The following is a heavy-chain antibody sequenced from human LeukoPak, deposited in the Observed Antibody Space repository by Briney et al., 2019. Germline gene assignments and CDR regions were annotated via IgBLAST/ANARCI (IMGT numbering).Heavy chain of an antibody. CDR2: IYSGGST. J-gene: IGHJ4*02. CDR1: GFTVSSNY. Sequence: GGSLRLSCAASGFTVSSNYMSWVRQAPGKGLEWVSAIYSGGSTYYADSVKGRFTISRDNSKNTLYLQMNSLRAEDTAVYYCARALLYSSGCAFDYWGQGTLVTVSS. V-gene: IGHV3-66*01. CDR3: ARALLYSSGCAFDY. D-gene: IGHD6-19*01.